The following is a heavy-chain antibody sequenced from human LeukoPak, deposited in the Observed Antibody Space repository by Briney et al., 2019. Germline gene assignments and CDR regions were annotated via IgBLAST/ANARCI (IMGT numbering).Heavy chain of an antibody. J-gene: IGHJ4*02. CDR3: AGSSVGSGWYGVGY. CDR2: MNPISGNT. CDR1: GYTLTSYD. V-gene: IGHV1-8*01. Sequence: ASVKVSCKACGYTLTSYDINWVREATGQGLEWMGGMNPISGNTHYAQKFQGRVTMTRTTSTSTAYMARSRLGSEVTAGYYCAGSSVGSGWYGVGYWGQGNLVSVSA. D-gene: IGHD6-19*01.